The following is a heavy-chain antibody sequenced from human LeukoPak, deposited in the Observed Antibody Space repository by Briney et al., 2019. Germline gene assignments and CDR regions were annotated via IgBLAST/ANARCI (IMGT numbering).Heavy chain of an antibody. V-gene: IGHV4-39*01. CDR2: IYYSGST. CDR3: ARRTTGTTLDYFDY. Sequence: PSETLSLTCAVYGGSFSSYYWGWIRQPPGKGLEWIGSIYYSGSTYYNPSLKSRVTISVDTSKNQFSLKLSSVTAADTAVYYCARRTTGTTLDYFDYWGQGTLVAVSS. J-gene: IGHJ4*02. CDR1: GGSFSSYY. D-gene: IGHD1-1*01.